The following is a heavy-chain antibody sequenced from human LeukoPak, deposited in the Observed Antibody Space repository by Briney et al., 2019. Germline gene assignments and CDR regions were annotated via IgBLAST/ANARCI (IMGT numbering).Heavy chain of an antibody. CDR1: GASISSYY. J-gene: IGHJ5*02. CDR2: IYYSGST. D-gene: IGHD4-11*01. CDR3: ARVGNYVKGWFDP. V-gene: IGHV4-59*01. Sequence: SETLSLTCTVSGASISSYYWSWIRQPPGKGLEWIGYIYYSGSTNYNPSLKNRVTISVDTSKNQFSLKLSSVTAADTAVYYCARVGNYVKGWFDPWGQGTLLTVSS.